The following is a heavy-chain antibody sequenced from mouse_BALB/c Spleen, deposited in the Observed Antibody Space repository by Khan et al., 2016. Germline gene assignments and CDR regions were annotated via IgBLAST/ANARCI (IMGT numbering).Heavy chain of an antibody. CDR1: GYTFTNYG. Sequence: QIQLVQSGPELKKPGETVKISCKASGYTFTNYGMNWVKQAPGKGLKWMGWIHTSTGEPTYAEEFKGRVTFSLETSASTAYLEINKLTREDTATYFCARPARATFAYWGQGTLVTVSA. CDR3: ARPARATFAY. CDR2: IHTSTGEP. D-gene: IGHD3-1*01. V-gene: IGHV9-3*02. J-gene: IGHJ3*01.